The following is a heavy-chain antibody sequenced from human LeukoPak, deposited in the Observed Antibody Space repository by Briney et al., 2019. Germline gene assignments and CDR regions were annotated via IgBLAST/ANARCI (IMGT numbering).Heavy chain of an antibody. D-gene: IGHD3-10*01. CDR3: ARLSEMLRGPEVIYYFEH. J-gene: IGHJ4*02. Sequence: PGGSLRLSCAASGFTFSNAWMSWVRQTPGKGLEWVANIKQDGSEKYYVDSVKGRFTISRDNAKNSVYLRMNSLRAEDTAVYYCARLSEMLRGPEVIYYFEHWGQGTLVTVSS. CDR1: GFTFSNAW. CDR2: IKQDGSEK. V-gene: IGHV3-7*01.